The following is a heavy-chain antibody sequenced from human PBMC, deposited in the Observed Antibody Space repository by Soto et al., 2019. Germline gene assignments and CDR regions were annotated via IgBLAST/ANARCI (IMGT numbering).Heavy chain of an antibody. CDR3: ATLNWNPRGDAFDS. Sequence: GTLRLSCSASGFSFSNYYMNWIRQAPGKGLEWVSYISSSGSTIYYADSVKGRFTISRDNAKNSLYLQMNSLRAEDTDVYYSATLNWNPRGDAFDSWGQGTTVTVSS. CDR1: GFSFSNYY. CDR2: ISSSGSTI. D-gene: IGHD1-1*01. V-gene: IGHV3-11*01. J-gene: IGHJ3*02.